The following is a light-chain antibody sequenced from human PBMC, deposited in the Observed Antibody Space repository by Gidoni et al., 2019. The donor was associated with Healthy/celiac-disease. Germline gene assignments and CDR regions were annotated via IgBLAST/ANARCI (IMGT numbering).Light chain of an antibody. V-gene: IGLV2-14*03. J-gene: IGLJ2*01. CDR3: ISYTSSSTPVV. CDR1: SSDVGGYNY. Sequence: QSALTQHASVTGSPGQSIPISCTGTSSDVGGYNYVSWYQQPPGKAPNLMIYDVSNRPSGVSNRFSGSTSGNTASLTISGLQAEDEADYYCISYTSSSTPVVFGGGTKLTVL. CDR2: DVS.